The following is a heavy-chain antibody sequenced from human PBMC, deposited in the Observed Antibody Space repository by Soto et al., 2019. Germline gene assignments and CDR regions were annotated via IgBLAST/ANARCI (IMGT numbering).Heavy chain of an antibody. CDR3: ARDRPHSNSKVAVDP. J-gene: IGHJ5*02. V-gene: IGHV1-18*01. D-gene: IGHD4-4*01. CDR2: ISGFNGYT. CDR1: GYTFTTFG. Sequence: ASVKVSCKSSGYTFTTFGISWVRQAPGQGPEWMGWISGFNGYTKFAQKFQGRVTMAIDKSTSTAYMELRSLRSDDTAMYYCARDRPHSNSKVAVDPWGQGTLVTVSS.